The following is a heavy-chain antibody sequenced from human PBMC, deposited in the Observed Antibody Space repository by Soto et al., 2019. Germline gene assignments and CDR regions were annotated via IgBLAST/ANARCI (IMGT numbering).Heavy chain of an antibody. CDR3: ARVLYGGAAY. D-gene: IGHD4-17*01. V-gene: IGHV4-30-4*01. J-gene: IGHJ4*02. CDR1: GGSINGGDFH. Sequence: QVQLQEPGPGLVKPSQTLSLACSVSGGSINGGDFHWTWIRQPPGKGLEWVGSTYAYNSDNTYYNPSLRSRAFISADTSKSQFSLRLTSVTAADTAVYYCARVLYGGAAYWGQGTLVTVSS. CDR2: TYAYNSDNT.